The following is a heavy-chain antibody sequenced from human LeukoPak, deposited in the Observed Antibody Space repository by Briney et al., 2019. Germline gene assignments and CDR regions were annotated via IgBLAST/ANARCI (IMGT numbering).Heavy chain of an antibody. J-gene: IGHJ1*01. Sequence: GESLKISCKGSGYSFTSYWIGWVRQMPGKGLEWMGIIYPGDSDTRYSPSFQGQVTISADKSISTAYLQWSSLKASDTAMYYCARAVVVAATLPEYFQHWGQGTLVTVSS. CDR2: IYPGDSDT. D-gene: IGHD2-15*01. V-gene: IGHV5-51*01. CDR3: ARAVVVAATLPEYFQH. CDR1: GYSFTSYW.